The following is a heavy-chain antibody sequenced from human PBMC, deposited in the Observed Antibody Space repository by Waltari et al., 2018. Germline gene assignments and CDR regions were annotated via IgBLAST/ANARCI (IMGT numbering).Heavy chain of an antibody. CDR2: ISSSSSYI. J-gene: IGHJ3*02. V-gene: IGHV3-21*01. Sequence: APGKGLEWVSSISSSSSYIYYADSVKGRFTISRDNSKNTLYLQMNSLRAEDTAVYYCAKGTRITIFGVVSTYDAFDIWGQVTMVTVSS. D-gene: IGHD3-3*01. CDR3: AKGTRITIFGVVSTYDAFDI.